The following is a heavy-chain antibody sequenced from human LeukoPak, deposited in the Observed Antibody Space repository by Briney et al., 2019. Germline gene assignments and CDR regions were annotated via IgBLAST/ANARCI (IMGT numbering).Heavy chain of an antibody. CDR2: IKSKTDGGTT. Sequence: PGESLRLSCAASGFTFSNAWMSWVRQAPGKGLEWVGRIKSKTDGGTTDYAAPVKGRFTISRDDSKNTLYLQMNSLKTEDTAVYYCTTVVAWLRNFDYWGQGTLVTVSS. CDR3: TTVVAWLRNFDY. J-gene: IGHJ4*02. CDR1: GFTFSNAW. D-gene: IGHD5-12*01. V-gene: IGHV3-15*01.